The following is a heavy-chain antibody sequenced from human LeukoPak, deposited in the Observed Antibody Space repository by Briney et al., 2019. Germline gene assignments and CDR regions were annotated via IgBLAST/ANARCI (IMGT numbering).Heavy chain of an antibody. CDR2: IYTSGST. CDR3: ARAQGLDGYNSDYYYYMDV. J-gene: IGHJ6*03. Sequence: SETLSLTCTVSGGSISSGSYYWGWLRQPAGKGLEWIGRIYTSGSTNYNPSRKSRATISVDTSKNQFSLKLSSVTTADTAVYYCARAQGLDGYNSDYYYYMDVWGKGTTVTVSS. CDR1: GGSISSGSYY. D-gene: IGHD5-24*01. V-gene: IGHV4-61*02.